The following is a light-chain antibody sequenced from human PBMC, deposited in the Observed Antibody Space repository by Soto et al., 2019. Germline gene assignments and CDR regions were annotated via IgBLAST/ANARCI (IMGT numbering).Light chain of an antibody. CDR2: DAS. V-gene: IGKV3-20*01. J-gene: IGKJ1*01. CDR1: QSVSSNF. Sequence: EIVLTQSPGTLSLSPGERGTLSCRASQSVSSNFLAWYQQKPGQAPRLLIFDASTRATGIPDRFTSSGSGTDFTLTISRLEPEDFAVYYCQFYGDPPKTFGQGTKVEIK. CDR3: QFYGDPPKT.